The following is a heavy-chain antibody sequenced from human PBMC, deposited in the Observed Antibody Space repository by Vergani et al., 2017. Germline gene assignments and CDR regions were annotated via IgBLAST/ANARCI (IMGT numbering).Heavy chain of an antibody. CDR1: GFTFSSYA. Sequence: EVQLLESGGGLVQPGGSLRLSCAASGFTFSSYAMSWVRQAPGKGLEWVSAISGSGGSTYYADSVKGRFTISRDNTKNTLYLKMNSLRAEDTAVYYCAKDGGYDSVYCYYYMDVWGKGTTVTVS. CDR2: ISGSGGST. CDR3: AKDGGYDSVYCYYYMDV. J-gene: IGHJ6*03. V-gene: IGHV3-23*01. D-gene: IGHD5-12*01.